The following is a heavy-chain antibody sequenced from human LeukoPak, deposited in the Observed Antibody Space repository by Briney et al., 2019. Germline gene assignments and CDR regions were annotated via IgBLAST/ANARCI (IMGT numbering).Heavy chain of an antibody. J-gene: IGHJ4*02. V-gene: IGHV3-9*01. Sequence: PGRSLRLSCAASGFTFDDYAMHWVRQAPGKGLEWVSGISWNSGSIGYADSVKGRFTISRDNSKNTLYLQMNSLRAEDTAVYYCAKSRELDYWGQGTLVTVSS. CDR3: AKSRELDY. CDR2: ISWNSGSI. CDR1: GFTFDDYA.